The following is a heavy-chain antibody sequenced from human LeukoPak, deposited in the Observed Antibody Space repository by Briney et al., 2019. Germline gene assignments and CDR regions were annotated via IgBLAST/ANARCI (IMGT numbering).Heavy chain of an antibody. CDR3: ARRIAARPRGYWFDP. Sequence: PSETLSLTCAVYGGSFSGYYWNWIRQPPGKGLEWIGEINHSGSTNYNPSLKSRVTISVDTSKNQFSLKVSSVTAADTAVYYCARRIAARPRGYWFDPWGQGTLVTVSS. D-gene: IGHD6-6*01. CDR1: GGSFSGYY. J-gene: IGHJ5*02. V-gene: IGHV4-34*01. CDR2: INHSGST.